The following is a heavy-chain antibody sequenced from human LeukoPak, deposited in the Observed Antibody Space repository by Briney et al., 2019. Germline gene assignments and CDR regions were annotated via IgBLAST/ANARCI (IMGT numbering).Heavy chain of an antibody. V-gene: IGHV5-10-1*01. CDR3: ANLHHDILTAPTASDY. Sequence: GESLKISCRGSGYSFTSYCISWVRQMPGKGLEWMGRIDPSDSYTNYSPSFQGHVTISADKSISTAYLQWSSLKASDTAMYYCANLHHDILTAPTASDYWGQGTLVTVSS. CDR2: IDPSDSYT. D-gene: IGHD3-9*01. CDR1: GYSFTSYC. J-gene: IGHJ4*02.